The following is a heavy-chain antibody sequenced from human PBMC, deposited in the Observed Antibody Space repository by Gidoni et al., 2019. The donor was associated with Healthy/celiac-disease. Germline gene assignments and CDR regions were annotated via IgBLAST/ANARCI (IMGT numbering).Heavy chain of an antibody. Sequence: QLQLQESGPGLVKPSETLSLTCTVAGVPISSSSYYWGWTRQPPGKGLEWIGSLYYSGSTYYNPSLKSRVTISVVTSKNQFSLKLSSVTAADTAVYYCARPYSSGWYKEDAFDIWGQGTMVTVSS. CDR3: ARPYSSGWYKEDAFDI. CDR2: LYYSGST. J-gene: IGHJ3*02. CDR1: GVPISSSSYY. D-gene: IGHD6-19*01. V-gene: IGHV4-39*01.